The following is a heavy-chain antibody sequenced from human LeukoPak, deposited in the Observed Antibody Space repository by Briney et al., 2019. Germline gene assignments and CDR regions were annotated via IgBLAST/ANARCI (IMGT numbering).Heavy chain of an antibody. Sequence: PGGSLRPSCAASGFTVSSNYMSWVRQAPGKGLEWVSGISWNSGSIGYADSTKGRFTISRDNAKNSLYLQMNSLRAEDTAVNYCARDGKDYFGMRYWAPAFDYWGQGTLVTVSS. CDR3: ARDGKDYFGMRYWAPAFDY. CDR1: GFTVSSNY. V-gene: IGHV3-48*04. CDR2: ISWNSGSI. D-gene: IGHD2-15*01. J-gene: IGHJ4*02.